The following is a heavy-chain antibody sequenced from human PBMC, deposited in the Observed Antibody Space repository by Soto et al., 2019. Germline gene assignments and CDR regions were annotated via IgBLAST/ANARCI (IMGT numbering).Heavy chain of an antibody. V-gene: IGHV3-30*18. CDR3: AKDVVVGATTGLGDYYYYYGMDV. J-gene: IGHJ6*01. CDR1: GFTFSSYG. Sequence: QVQLVESGGGVVQPGRSPRLSCAASGFTFSSYGMHWVRQAPGKGLEWVAVISYDGSNKYYADSVKGRFTISRDNSKNTLYLQMNSLRAEDTAVYYCAKDVVVGATTGLGDYYYYYGMDVW. CDR2: ISYDGSNK. D-gene: IGHD1-26*01.